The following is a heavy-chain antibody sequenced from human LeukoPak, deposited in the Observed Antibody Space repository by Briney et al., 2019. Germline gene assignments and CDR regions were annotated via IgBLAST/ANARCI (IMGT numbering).Heavy chain of an antibody. V-gene: IGHV4-59*01. Sequence: PSETLSLTCTVSGGSISSYYWSWIRQPPGKGLEWIGYIYYSGSTNYNPSLKSRVTISVDTSKNQFSLKLSSVTAADTAVYYCARGGIAVAGTLGYWGQGTLVTVSS. D-gene: IGHD6-19*01. CDR1: GGSISSYY. J-gene: IGHJ4*02. CDR2: IYYSGST. CDR3: ARGGIAVAGTLGY.